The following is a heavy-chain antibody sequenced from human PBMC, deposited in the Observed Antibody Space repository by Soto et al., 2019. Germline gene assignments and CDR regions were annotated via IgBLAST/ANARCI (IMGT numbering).Heavy chain of an antibody. V-gene: IGHV3-23*01. CDR3: ARRGSGSYYDY. J-gene: IGHJ4*02. Sequence: EVQLLESGGGLVQPGGSLRLSCAASGFTFSSYAMRWVRQAPGKGLEWVSAISGSGGSTYYADSVKGRFTISRDNSKNPRYLQMNSLSAEETAVYYCARRGSGSYYDYWGQGTLVTVSS. D-gene: IGHD1-26*01. CDR1: GFTFSSYA. CDR2: ISGSGGST.